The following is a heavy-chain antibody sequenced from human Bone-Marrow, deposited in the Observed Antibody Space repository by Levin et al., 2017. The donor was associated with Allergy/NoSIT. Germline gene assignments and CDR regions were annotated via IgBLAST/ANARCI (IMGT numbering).Heavy chain of an antibody. V-gene: IGHV3-30*03. CDR2: VGYDGDTE. D-gene: IGHD1-7*01. CDR1: ELTFDNHG. J-gene: IGHJ4*02. Sequence: GESLKISCVGSELTFDNHGIHWVRQAPGKGLEWVSVVGYDGDTEHYADSVKGRFTVSRDNSKNTVYLQMGSLRPEDTALYYCARAAGNYRHDFDSWGRGIVVTVSS. CDR3: ARAAGNYRHDFDS.